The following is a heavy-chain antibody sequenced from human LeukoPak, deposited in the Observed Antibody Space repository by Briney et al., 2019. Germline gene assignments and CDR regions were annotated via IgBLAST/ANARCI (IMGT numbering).Heavy chain of an antibody. CDR3: ARSDRGIVGAAFDY. CDR1: GGSISSYY. V-gene: IGHV4-59*01. D-gene: IGHD1-26*01. Sequence: PSETLSLTCTVSGGSISSYYWSCIRQPPGKGLEWIGYIYYSGSTNYNPSLKSRVTISVDTSKNQFSLKLSSVTAADTAVYYCARSDRGIVGAAFDYWGQGTLVTVSS. CDR2: IYYSGST. J-gene: IGHJ4*02.